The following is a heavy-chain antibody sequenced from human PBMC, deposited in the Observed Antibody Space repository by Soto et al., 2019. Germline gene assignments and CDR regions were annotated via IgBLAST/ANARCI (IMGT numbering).Heavy chain of an antibody. CDR1: GFTFSSYG. CDR2: IYYSGST. Sequence: VSLRLSCAASGFTFSSYGMNWVRQAPGKGLEWIGYIYYSGSTNYNPSLKSRVTISVDTSKNQFSLKLSSVTAADTAVYYCATVGVVIAQFDYWGQGTLVTASS. CDR3: ATVGVVIAQFDY. J-gene: IGHJ4*02. D-gene: IGHD3-3*01. V-gene: IGHV4-59*01.